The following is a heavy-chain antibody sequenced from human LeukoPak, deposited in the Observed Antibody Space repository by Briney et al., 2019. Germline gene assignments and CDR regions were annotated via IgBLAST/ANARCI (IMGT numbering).Heavy chain of an antibody. CDR2: ISGSGGST. D-gene: IGHD6-19*01. V-gene: IGHV3-23*01. Sequence: PGGSLRLSCAASGFTFSSYEMNWVRQAPGKGLEWVSAISGSGGSTYYADSVKGWFTISRDNSKNTLYLQMNSLRAEDTAVYYCAKDEGSGWYIFAFDIWGQGTMVTVSS. CDR3: AKDEGSGWYIFAFDI. CDR1: GFTFSSYE. J-gene: IGHJ3*02.